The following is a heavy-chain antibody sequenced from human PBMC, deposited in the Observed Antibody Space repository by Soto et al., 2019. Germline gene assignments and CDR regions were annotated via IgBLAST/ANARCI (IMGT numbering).Heavy chain of an antibody. D-gene: IGHD5-18*01. Sequence: QVQLVESGGGVVQPGRSLRLSCAASGFTFSSYGMHWVRQAPGKGLEWVAVISYDGSNKYYADSVKGRFTISRDNSKNTLYLQMNSLRAEDTAVYYCAKALRWDTWGQGTLVTVSS. J-gene: IGHJ4*02. CDR2: ISYDGSNK. CDR1: GFTFSSYG. CDR3: AKALRWDT. V-gene: IGHV3-30*18.